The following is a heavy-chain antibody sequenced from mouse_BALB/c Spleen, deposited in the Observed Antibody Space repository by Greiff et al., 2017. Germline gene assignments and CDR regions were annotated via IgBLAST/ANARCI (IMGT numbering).Heavy chain of an antibody. Sequence: EVKLVESGGGLVKPGGSLKLSCAASGFAFSSYDMSWVRQTPEKRLEWVAYISSGGGSTYYPDTVKGRFTISRDNAKNTLYLQMSSLKSEDTAMYYCARPPAYGSEGFAYWGQGTLVTVSA. V-gene: IGHV5-12-1*01. CDR1: GFAFSSYD. D-gene: IGHD1-1*01. CDR3: ARPPAYGSEGFAY. J-gene: IGHJ3*01. CDR2: ISSGGGST.